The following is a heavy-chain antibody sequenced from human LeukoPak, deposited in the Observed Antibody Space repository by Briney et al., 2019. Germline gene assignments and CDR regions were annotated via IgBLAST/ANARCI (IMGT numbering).Heavy chain of an antibody. Sequence: GGSLRLSCAASGFTFSTYGMHWVRQAPGKGLEWVAFIRYDGSNKYYADSVKGRFTISRDNSKNTLYLQMNSLRADDTAVYYCARGQRAHVEWYYYMDVWGKGTTVTVSS. CDR2: IRYDGSNK. D-gene: IGHD1-26*01. J-gene: IGHJ6*03. V-gene: IGHV3-30*02. CDR3: ARGQRAHVEWYYYMDV. CDR1: GFTFSTYG.